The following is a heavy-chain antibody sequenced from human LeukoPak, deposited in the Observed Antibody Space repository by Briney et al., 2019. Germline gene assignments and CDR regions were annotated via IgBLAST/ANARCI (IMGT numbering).Heavy chain of an antibody. CDR2: IRSKAYGGTT. CDR1: GFTFSNAW. CDR3: TRAYGSGRNWFDP. J-gene: IGHJ5*02. Sequence: GGSLRLSCAASGFTFSNAWMSWFRQAPGKGLEWVGFIRSKAYGGTTEYAASVKGRFTISRDDSKSIAYLQMNSLKTEDTAVYYCTRAYGSGRNWFDPWGQGTLVTVSS. V-gene: IGHV3-49*03. D-gene: IGHD3-10*01.